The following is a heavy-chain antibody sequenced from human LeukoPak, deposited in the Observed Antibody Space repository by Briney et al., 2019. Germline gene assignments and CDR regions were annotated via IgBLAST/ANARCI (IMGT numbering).Heavy chain of an antibody. D-gene: IGHD2-2*01. V-gene: IGHV4-34*01. J-gene: IGHJ4*02. CDR1: GGSFSGYY. CDR3: ASYRPLGHCSSTSCRATMDTAMEN. Sequence: SETLSLTCAVYGGSFSGYYWSWIRQPPGKGLEWIGEINHSGSTNYNPSLKSRVTISVDTSKNQFSLKLSSVTAAGTAVYYCASYRPLGHCSSTSCRATMDTAMENWGQGTLVTVSS. CDR2: INHSGST.